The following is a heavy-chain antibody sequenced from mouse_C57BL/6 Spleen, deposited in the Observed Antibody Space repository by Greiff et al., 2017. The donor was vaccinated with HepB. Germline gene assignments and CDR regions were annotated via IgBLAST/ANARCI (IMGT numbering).Heavy chain of an antibody. J-gene: IGHJ1*03. CDR2: IDPEDGET. V-gene: IGHV14-2*01. CDR3: AGIYYYGAGYFDV. Sequence: EVQLQQSGAELVKPGASVKLSCTASGFNIKDYYMHWVKQRTEQGLEWIGRIDPEDGETKDAPKFQGKATITADTSSNTAYLQLSSLTSEDTAVYYCAGIYYYGAGYFDVWGTGTTVTVSS. D-gene: IGHD1-1*01. CDR1: GFNIKDYY.